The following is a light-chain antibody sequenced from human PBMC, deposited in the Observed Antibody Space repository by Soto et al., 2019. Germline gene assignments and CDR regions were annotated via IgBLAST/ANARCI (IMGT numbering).Light chain of an antibody. J-gene: IGKJ4*01. CDR2: DAS. CDR3: QQTYSTFVS. Sequence: DIQMTQSPSSLSASVGDRVTITCRSSQTISTFLHWFQQKPGKAPNLLIYDASSLQSGVPSRFSGSGSETDFTLTISSLQPEDFGTYYCQQTYSTFVSFGGGTKVEMK. CDR1: QTISTF. V-gene: IGKV1-39*01.